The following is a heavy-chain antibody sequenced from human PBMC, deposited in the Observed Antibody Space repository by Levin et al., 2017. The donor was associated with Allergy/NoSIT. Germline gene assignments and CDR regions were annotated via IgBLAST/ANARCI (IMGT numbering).Heavy chain of an antibody. CDR1: GLTFRSAW. CDR2: IKSKNDGGTT. CDR3: TTVGSAWYEVY. Sequence: ETLSLTCAASGLTFRSAWMNWVRQTPGKGLEWVGRIKSKNDGGTTDYAEPVEGRFTISRDDSKSTVYLQMNSLQIEDTAVYYCTTVGSAWYEVYWGQGTRVTVSS. V-gene: IGHV3-15*01. D-gene: IGHD6-19*01. J-gene: IGHJ4*02.